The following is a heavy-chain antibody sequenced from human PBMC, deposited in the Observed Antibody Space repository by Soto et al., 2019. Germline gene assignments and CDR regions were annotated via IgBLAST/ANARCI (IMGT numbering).Heavy chain of an antibody. CDR2: VYYGGT. D-gene: IGHD4-4*01. V-gene: IGHV4-59*01. Sequence: SETLSLTCTVSGGSMSGNYWSWIRQSPGKGLEWIGFVYYGGTNYNPSFESRVTMSVDTPKNQFSLELSSVTAADTAVYYCVSYRGAFYFDHWGQGALVTVS. CDR3: VSYRGAFYFDH. J-gene: IGHJ4*02. CDR1: GGSMSGNY.